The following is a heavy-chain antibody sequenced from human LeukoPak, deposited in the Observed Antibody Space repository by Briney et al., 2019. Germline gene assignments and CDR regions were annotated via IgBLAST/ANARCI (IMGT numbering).Heavy chain of an antibody. CDR3: ARESHITREDY. J-gene: IGHJ4*02. D-gene: IGHD1-14*01. CDR1: GGTFSSYA. Sequence: ASVKVFCKASGGTFSSYAISWVRQAPGQGLEWMGWISASNGDTDYPQNLQGRVTMTTDTYTSTAYMELRSLTSDDTAIYYCARESHITREDYWGQGTLVTVSS. V-gene: IGHV1-18*01. CDR2: ISASNGDT.